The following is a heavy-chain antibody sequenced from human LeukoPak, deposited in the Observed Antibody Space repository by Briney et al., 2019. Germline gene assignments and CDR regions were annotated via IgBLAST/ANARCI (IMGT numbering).Heavy chain of an antibody. CDR2: IYYSGST. V-gene: IGHV4-59*01. CDR3: ARGGLSSRAPTYNWFDP. D-gene: IGHD6-13*01. CDR1: GGSISSYY. J-gene: IGHJ5*02. Sequence: SETLSLTCTVSGGSISSYYWSWIRQPPGKGLEWIGYIYYSGSTNYNPSLKSRATISVDTSKNQFSLKLSSVTAADTAVYYCARGGLSSRAPTYNWFDPWGQGTLVTVSS.